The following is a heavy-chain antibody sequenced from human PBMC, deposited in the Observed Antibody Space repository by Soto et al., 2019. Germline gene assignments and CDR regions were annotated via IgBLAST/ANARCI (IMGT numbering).Heavy chain of an antibody. CDR3: ARGSITIFGVVIIRYMDV. V-gene: IGHV1-8*01. D-gene: IGHD3-3*01. CDR1: GYTFTSYD. J-gene: IGHJ6*03. Sequence: GASVKVSCKASGYTFTSYDINWVRQATGQGLEWMGWMNPNSGNTGYAQKFQGRVTMTRSTSISTAYMELSSLRSEDTAVYYCARGSITIFGVVIIRYMDVWGKGTTVTVSS. CDR2: MNPNSGNT.